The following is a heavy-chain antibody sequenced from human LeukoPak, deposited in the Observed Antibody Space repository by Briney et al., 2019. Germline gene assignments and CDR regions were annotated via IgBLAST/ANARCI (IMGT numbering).Heavy chain of an antibody. Sequence: GGSLRLSCAASGFTVSSNYMSWVRQAPGKGLEWVSVIYSGGSTYYADSVKGRFTISRDNSKNTLYLQMNSLRAEDTAVYYCAKDSFGRYYDSSGYFKYWGQGTLVTVSS. CDR3: AKDSFGRYYDSSGYFKY. CDR2: IYSGGST. CDR1: GFTVSSNY. D-gene: IGHD3-22*01. V-gene: IGHV3-66*01. J-gene: IGHJ4*02.